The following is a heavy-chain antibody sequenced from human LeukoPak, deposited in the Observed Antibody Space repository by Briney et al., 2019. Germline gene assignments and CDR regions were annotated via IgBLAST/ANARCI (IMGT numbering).Heavy chain of an antibody. CDR3: ARDIAPYYDFWSGYYSSGMDV. D-gene: IGHD3-3*01. CDR1: GFTFSNYV. V-gene: IGHV3-23*01. J-gene: IGHJ6*02. CDR2: ISVSGGGT. Sequence: GGSLRLSCAASGFTFSNYVMSWVRQAPGKGLEWVSTISVSGGGTYYADSVKGRITISRDNSKNTLYLQMNSLRAEDTAVYYCARDIAPYYDFWSGYYSSGMDVWGQGTTVTVSS.